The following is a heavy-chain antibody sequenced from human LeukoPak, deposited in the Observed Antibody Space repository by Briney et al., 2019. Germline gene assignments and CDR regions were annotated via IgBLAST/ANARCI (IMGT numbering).Heavy chain of an antibody. J-gene: IGHJ5*02. Sequence: QSGGSRRLSCAASGFTFSSYWMHWVRQAPGKGLVWVSRIDSDGISTSYADSVKGRFTISRDNAKNTLYLQMNSLRAEDTAVYFCARAITGDTVSTFDPWGQGTLVTVSS. CDR3: ARAITGDTVSTFDP. CDR2: IDSDGIST. CDR1: GFTFSSYW. D-gene: IGHD2-2*01. V-gene: IGHV3-74*01.